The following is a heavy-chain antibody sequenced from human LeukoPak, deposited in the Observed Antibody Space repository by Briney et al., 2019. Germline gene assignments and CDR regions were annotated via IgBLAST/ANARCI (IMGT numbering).Heavy chain of an antibody. Sequence: GGSLRLSCAASGFFFNDYYMSWIRQAPGKGLEWVAYVSGSGGTLYYADSVQGRFTISRHNVKKSLYLLMDNLRVDDTAVYYCARGVAKISWGQGTLVTVSS. V-gene: IGHV3-11*01. CDR3: ARGVAKIS. D-gene: IGHD5-12*01. CDR2: VSGSGGTL. J-gene: IGHJ5*02. CDR1: GFFFNDYY.